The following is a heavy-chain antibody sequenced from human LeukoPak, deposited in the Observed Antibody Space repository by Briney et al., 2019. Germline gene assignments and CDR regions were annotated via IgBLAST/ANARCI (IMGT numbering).Heavy chain of an antibody. CDR3: ARGGTGYSSGWYDEWVRWAIDY. V-gene: IGHV1-3*01. CDR1: GYTFTSYA. D-gene: IGHD6-19*01. CDR2: INAGNGNT. J-gene: IGHJ4*02. Sequence: ASVKVSCKASGYTFTSYAMHWVRQAPGQRLEWMGWINAGNGNTKYSQKFQGRVTITRDTSASTAYMELSSLRSEDTAVYYCARGGTGYSSGWYDEWVRWAIDYWGQGTLVTVSS.